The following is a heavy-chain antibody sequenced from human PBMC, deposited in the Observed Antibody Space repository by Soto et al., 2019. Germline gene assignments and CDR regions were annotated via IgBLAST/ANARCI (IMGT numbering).Heavy chain of an antibody. D-gene: IGHD6-19*01. V-gene: IGHV3-30-3*01. CDR2: ISYDGSKK. CDR1: GFTFSSYA. Sequence: QVQLVESGGGVVQPGRSLRLSCAASGFTFSSYAMHWVRQAPGKGLEWVAVISYDGSKKYYADSVKGRFTISRDNSKNTLYLQMNSLRAEDTAVYYCARDRISSGWDHDAFDIWGQGTMVTVSS. J-gene: IGHJ3*02. CDR3: ARDRISSGWDHDAFDI.